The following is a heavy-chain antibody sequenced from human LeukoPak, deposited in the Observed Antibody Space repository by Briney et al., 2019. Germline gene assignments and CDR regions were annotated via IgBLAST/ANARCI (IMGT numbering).Heavy chain of an antibody. Sequence: TETLSLTCSVSGGSIRSGDHHWAWVRQPPGKGLEFIGSLDESGRPYCNRPLKSRVSISGDTSGKQFSLNLTSVTAADTAVYFCARDLGGYPFFMDVWGRGTTVIVSS. CDR3: ARDLGGYPFFMDV. J-gene: IGHJ6*03. V-gene: IGHV4-39*07. CDR1: GGSIRSGDHH. CDR2: LDESGRP. D-gene: IGHD2-15*01.